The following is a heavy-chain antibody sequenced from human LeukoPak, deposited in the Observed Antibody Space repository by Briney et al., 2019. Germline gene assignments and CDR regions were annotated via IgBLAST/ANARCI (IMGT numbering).Heavy chain of an antibody. CDR1: GGSISSGDYY. Sequence: PSETLSLTCTVSGGSISSGDYYWSWIRQPPGKGLEWIGYIYYSGSTYYNPSLKSRVAISVDTSKNQFSLKLSSVTAADTAVYYCARVGISPYYYDSSGYYRHIFDYWGQGTLVTVSS. J-gene: IGHJ4*02. D-gene: IGHD3-22*01. CDR2: IYYSGST. V-gene: IGHV4-30-4*01. CDR3: ARVGISPYYYDSSGYYRHIFDY.